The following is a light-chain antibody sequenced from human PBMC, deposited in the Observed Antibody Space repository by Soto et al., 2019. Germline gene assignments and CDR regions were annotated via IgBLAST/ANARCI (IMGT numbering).Light chain of an antibody. CDR1: ESVNSN. CDR3: QQYSKWPIT. V-gene: IGKV3-15*01. Sequence: EMVMTQSPSILSVSPGESATLSCRASESVNSNYLAWYQQHPGQHPRPLSSGMSTRATGVRARFSGSGSGTEFSLAISSLQFEEFAVYNCQQYSKWPITVGQGTRLE. CDR2: GMS. J-gene: IGKJ5*01.